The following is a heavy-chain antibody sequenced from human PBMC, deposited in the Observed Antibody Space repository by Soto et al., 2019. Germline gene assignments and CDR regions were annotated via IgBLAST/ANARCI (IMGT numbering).Heavy chain of an antibody. CDR3: ARGPPGRWLRYFDY. V-gene: IGHV3-23*01. D-gene: IGHD5-12*01. CDR1: GFTINNYA. CDR2: IGSSSENI. Sequence: EVQLLESGGGLVQPGGSLRLSCAVSGFTINNYAMSWVRQGPGKGLEWVSGIGSSSENINYADSVKGRFIISRDNSKNTLFLQMSSLRAEDTALYYCARGPPGRWLRYFDYWGQGTLGAVSA. J-gene: IGHJ4*02.